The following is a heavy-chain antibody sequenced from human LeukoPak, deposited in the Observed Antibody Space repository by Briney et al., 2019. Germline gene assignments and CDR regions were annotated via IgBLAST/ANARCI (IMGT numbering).Heavy chain of an antibody. Sequence: GASVKVSCKGSGYTFTSYYMHWVRQAPGQGLEWMGIINPGGGSTSYAQKFQGRVTMTRDTSTSTVYMELSSLRSEDTAVYYCARDGGDQWLVPSYYFDYWGQGTLVTVSS. J-gene: IGHJ4*02. D-gene: IGHD6-19*01. CDR2: INPGGGST. V-gene: IGHV1-46*01. CDR3: ARDGGDQWLVPSYYFDY. CDR1: GYTFTSYY.